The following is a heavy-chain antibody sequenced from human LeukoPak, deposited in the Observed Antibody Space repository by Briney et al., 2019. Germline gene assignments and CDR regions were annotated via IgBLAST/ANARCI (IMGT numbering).Heavy chain of an antibody. CDR3: ARPVGACSSTSCYFHLDY. CDR1: GGSISSSSYY. V-gene: IGHV4-39*01. D-gene: IGHD2-2*01. CDR2: IYCSGST. J-gene: IGHJ4*02. Sequence: PSETLSLTCTVSGGSISSSSYYWGWIRQPPGKGLEWIGSIYCSGSTYYNPSLKSRVTISVDTSKNQFSLKLSSVTAADTAVYYCARPVGACSSTSCYFHLDYWGQGTLVTVSS.